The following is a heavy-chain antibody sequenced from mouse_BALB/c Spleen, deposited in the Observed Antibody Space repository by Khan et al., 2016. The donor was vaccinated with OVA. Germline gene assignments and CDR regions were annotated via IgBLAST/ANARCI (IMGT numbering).Heavy chain of an antibody. J-gene: IGHJ2*01. Sequence: QIQLVQSGAELAKPGASVKMSCKASGYTFTTYWMHWVKQRPGQGLEWIGYINPTSGYTDYNQKFKDKATLTADKSSSTAYMQLSSLTSDDSAVYYCARDRIDYWGQGITLTVSS. CDR3: ARDRIDY. CDR2: INPTSGYT. CDR1: GYTFTTYW. V-gene: IGHV1-7*01.